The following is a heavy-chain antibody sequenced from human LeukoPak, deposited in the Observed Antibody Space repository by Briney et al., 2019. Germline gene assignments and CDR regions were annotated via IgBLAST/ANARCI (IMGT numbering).Heavy chain of an antibody. D-gene: IGHD2-2*01. J-gene: IGHJ4*02. V-gene: IGHV1-46*01. CDR1: GYRFTSYD. CDR2: INPSVGST. Sequence: ASVKVSCKASGYRFTSYDMHWVRQAPGQGLEWMGIINPSVGSTSYAQRFQGRVAMTRDTSTTTVYMEVNSLTSEDTAVYFCARDGPTAAPFDYWGQGTLVTVS. CDR3: ARDGPTAAPFDY.